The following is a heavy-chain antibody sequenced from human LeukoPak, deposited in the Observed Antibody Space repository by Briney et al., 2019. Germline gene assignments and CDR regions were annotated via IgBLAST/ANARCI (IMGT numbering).Heavy chain of an antibody. J-gene: IGHJ3*02. V-gene: IGHV3-23*01. CDR1: GFTFTNYA. Sequence: GGSLRLSCAASGFTFTNYAMNWVRQAPGKGLEWVSTLSPSGADTYYADSVKGRFTISRDISKNTLYPQMNSLRAEDTAVYYCARRAYNWGAFDIWGQGTMVTVSS. D-gene: IGHD5-24*01. CDR2: LSPSGADT. CDR3: ARRAYNWGAFDI.